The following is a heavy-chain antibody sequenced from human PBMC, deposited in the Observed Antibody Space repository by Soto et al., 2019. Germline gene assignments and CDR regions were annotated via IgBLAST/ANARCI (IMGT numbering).Heavy chain of an antibody. CDR2: IIPIFGTA. CDR3: ARDHREAYSSSWLSGKTKYGFDP. CDR1: GGTFSSYA. D-gene: IGHD6-13*01. Sequence: SVKLSCKASGGTFSSYAISWVRQAPGQGLEWMGGIIPIFGTANYAQKFQGRVTITADESTSTAYMELSSLRSEDTAVYYCARDHREAYSSSWLSGKTKYGFDPWGQGTLVTVSS. V-gene: IGHV1-69*13. J-gene: IGHJ5*02.